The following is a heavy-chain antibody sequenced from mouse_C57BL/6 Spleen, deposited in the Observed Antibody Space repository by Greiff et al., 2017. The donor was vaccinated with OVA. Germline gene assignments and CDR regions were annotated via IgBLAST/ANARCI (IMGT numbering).Heavy chain of an antibody. CDR1: GYTFTDYE. D-gene: IGHD1-1*01. CDR2: IDPETGGT. CDR3: TRFSLITTVVAENY. Sequence: VQLQQSGAELVRPGASVTLSCKASGYTFTDYEMHWVKQTPVHGLEWIGAIDPETGGTAYNQKFKGKAILTADKSSSTAYMELRSLTSEDSAVYYCTRFSLITTVVAENYWGQGTTLTVSS. J-gene: IGHJ2*01. V-gene: IGHV1-15*01.